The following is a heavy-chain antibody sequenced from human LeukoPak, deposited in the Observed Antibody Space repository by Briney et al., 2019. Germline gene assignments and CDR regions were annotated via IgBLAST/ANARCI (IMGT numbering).Heavy chain of an antibody. CDR2: INPNSGGT. J-gene: IGHJ5*02. D-gene: IGHD3-22*01. CDR1: GYTFTGYY. Sequence: ASVKVSCKASGYTFTGYYMHWVRQAPGQGLEWMGWINPNSGGTNYAQKFQGRVTMTRDTSISTAYMELSRLRSDDTAVYYCASRPTYYYDSSGRPPFDPWGQGTLVTVSS. V-gene: IGHV1-2*02. CDR3: ASRPTYYYDSSGRPPFDP.